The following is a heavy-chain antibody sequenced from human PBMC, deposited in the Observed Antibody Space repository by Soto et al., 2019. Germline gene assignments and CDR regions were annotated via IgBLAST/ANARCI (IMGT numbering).Heavy chain of an antibody. V-gene: IGHV2-5*01. CDR1: GFSFSTSGVG. J-gene: IGHJ5*02. CDR3: VSGSFPNWFDP. Sequence: QITLKESGPTLVKPTQTLTLTCTFSGFSFSTSGVGVGWIRQPPGKALEWLALIYWNDVNRYSPSLKSRLTISKDTSKNQLVLTMTNMDPVDTATYYCVSGSFPNWFDPWGQGTLVTVSS. CDR2: IYWNDVN. D-gene: IGHD3-10*01.